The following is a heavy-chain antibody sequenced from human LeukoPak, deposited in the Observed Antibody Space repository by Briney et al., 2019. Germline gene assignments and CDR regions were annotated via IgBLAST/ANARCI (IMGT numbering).Heavy chain of an antibody. V-gene: IGHV3-7*01. J-gene: IGHJ4*02. D-gene: IGHD3-10*01. Sequence: GGSLRLSCAASGFTFSNYWMSWVRQAPGKGLEWVANIKQDGSEKYYMDSMKGRFTISRDNGKNSVYLQMNSLRVEDTTIYYCARFRPFDYWGQGTLVTVSS. CDR3: ARFRPFDY. CDR2: IKQDGSEK. CDR1: GFTFSNYW.